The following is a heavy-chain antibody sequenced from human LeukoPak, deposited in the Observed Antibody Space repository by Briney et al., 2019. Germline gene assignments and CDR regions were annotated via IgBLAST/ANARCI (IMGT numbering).Heavy chain of an antibody. CDR2: ISAYNGNT. D-gene: IGHD6-19*01. J-gene: IGHJ4*02. CDR3: AREYSSGHFDY. CDR1: GGTFSSYA. V-gene: IGHV1-18*01. Sequence: ASVKVSCKASGGTFSSYAISWVRQAPGQGLEWMGWISAYNGNTNYAQKLQGRVTMTTDTSTSTACMELRSLRSDDTAVYYCAREYSSGHFDYWGQGTLVTVSS.